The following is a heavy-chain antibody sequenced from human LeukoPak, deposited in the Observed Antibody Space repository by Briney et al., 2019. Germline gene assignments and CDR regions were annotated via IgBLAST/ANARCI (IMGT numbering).Heavy chain of an antibody. V-gene: IGHV3-21*04. D-gene: IGHD3-9*01. CDR1: GFTFSSYS. J-gene: IGHJ4*02. Sequence: PGGSLRLSCAASGFTFSSYSMNWVRQAPGKGLEWVSSISSSSSYIYYADSVKGRFTISRDNAKNSLYLQMNSLRAEDTALYYCARWRTYYDILTGRLDYWGQGTLVTVSS. CDR2: ISSSSSYI. CDR3: ARWRTYYDILTGRLDY.